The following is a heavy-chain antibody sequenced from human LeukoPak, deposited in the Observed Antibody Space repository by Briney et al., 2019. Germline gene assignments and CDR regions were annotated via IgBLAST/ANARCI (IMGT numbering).Heavy chain of an antibody. CDR2: IYYSGST. CDR3: ARHALIPGYGRAAYFDY. CDR1: GGSISSSSYY. D-gene: IGHD6-13*01. Sequence: PSETLSLTCTVSGGSISSSSYYWGWIRQPPGKGLEWIGSIYYSGSTYYNPSLKSRVTISVDTSKNQFSLKLSSVTAADTAVYYCARHALIPGYGRAAYFDYWGQGTLVTVSS. J-gene: IGHJ4*02. V-gene: IGHV4-39*01.